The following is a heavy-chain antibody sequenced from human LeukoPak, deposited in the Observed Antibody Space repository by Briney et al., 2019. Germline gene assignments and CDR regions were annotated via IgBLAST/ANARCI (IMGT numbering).Heavy chain of an antibody. D-gene: IGHD5-24*01. Sequence: SETLSPTCTVSGGSISSYYWSWIRQPPGKGLEWIGYIYYSGSTNYNPSLESRVTISVDTSKNQFSLKLTSVTAADTAVYYCARGYGYNSEYWGQGTLVTVSP. CDR3: ARGYGYNSEY. CDR2: IYYSGST. V-gene: IGHV4-59*01. J-gene: IGHJ4*02. CDR1: GGSISSYY.